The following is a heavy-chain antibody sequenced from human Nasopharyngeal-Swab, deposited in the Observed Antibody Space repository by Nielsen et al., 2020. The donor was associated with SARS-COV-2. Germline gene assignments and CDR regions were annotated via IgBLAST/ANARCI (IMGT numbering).Heavy chain of an antibody. D-gene: IGHD3-3*01. V-gene: IGHV4-31*03. Sequence: SETLSLTCTVSGGSTSSGGYYWSWIRQHPGKGLEWIGYIYYSGSTSYNPSLKSRVTISVDTSKNQFSLKLSSVTAADTAVYYCARRRRVFWSGYYYYFDYWGQGTLVTVSS. CDR1: GGSTSSGGYY. CDR3: ARRRRVFWSGYYYYFDY. CDR2: IYYSGST. J-gene: IGHJ4*02.